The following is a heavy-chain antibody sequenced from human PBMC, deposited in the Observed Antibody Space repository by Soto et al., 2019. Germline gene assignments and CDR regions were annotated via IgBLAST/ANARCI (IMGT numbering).Heavy chain of an antibody. J-gene: IGHJ4*02. CDR2: ILPIYSTRNYA. D-gene: IGHD2-2*01. CDR1: GGTFNKYA. CDR3: ARGVVVVTISYFDQ. V-gene: IGHV1-69*06. Sequence: QVQLVQSGAEVRKPGSSVKVSCKASGGTFNKYAISWVRQAPGQGPEWLGGILPIYSTRNYANYAHKFQGRVTITVDTSTSTAYMELSGLKSDDTAIYYCARGVVVVTISYFDQWGQGTLVTVSS.